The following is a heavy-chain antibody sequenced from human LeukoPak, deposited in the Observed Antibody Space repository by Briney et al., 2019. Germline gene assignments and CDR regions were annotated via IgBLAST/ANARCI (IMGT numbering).Heavy chain of an antibody. J-gene: IGHJ4*02. CDR2: ISYDGSNK. Sequence: AGGSLRLSCAASGFTFSNYAMHWVRQAPGKGLEWVAVISYDGSNKYYADSVKGRFTISRDNSKNTLYLQMNSLRAEDTAVHYCARSGQFDYWGQGTLVTVSS. CDR1: GFTFSNYA. V-gene: IGHV3-30*04. D-gene: IGHD2-15*01. CDR3: ARSGQFDY.